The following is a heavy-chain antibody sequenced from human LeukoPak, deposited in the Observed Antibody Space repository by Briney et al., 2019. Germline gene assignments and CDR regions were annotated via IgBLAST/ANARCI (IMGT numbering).Heavy chain of an antibody. CDR3: AREISGIAVAGTGPYYYYYMDV. CDR2: INWNGGGT. Sequence: PGRSLRLSCAASGFTFDDYGMSWVRQPPGEGMEWVSGINWNGGGTGYADSVKGRFTISRDNAKNSLYLQMNSLRAEDTALYYCAREISGIAVAGTGPYYYYYMDVWGKGTTVTVSS. J-gene: IGHJ6*03. V-gene: IGHV3-20*04. D-gene: IGHD6-19*01. CDR1: GFTFDDYG.